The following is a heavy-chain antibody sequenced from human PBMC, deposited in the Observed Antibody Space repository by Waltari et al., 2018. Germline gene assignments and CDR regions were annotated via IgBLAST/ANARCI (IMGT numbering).Heavy chain of an antibody. Sequence: QVQLQESGPGLVKPSETLSLTCSVSGAYFESSSHYWGWVRQPPGKGLEWIRSIYYSGSTYYNPSLKSRVNMSVDTANYQFSLKVTSVTAADTAIYYCARTAYDHLTGYPTLDHWGQGILVTVSS. CDR2: IYYSGST. D-gene: IGHD3-9*01. J-gene: IGHJ4*02. V-gene: IGHV4-39*07. CDR3: ARTAYDHLTGYPTLDH. CDR1: GAYFESSSHY.